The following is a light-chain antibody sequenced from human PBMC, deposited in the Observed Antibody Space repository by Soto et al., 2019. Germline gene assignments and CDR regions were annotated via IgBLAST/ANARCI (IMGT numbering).Light chain of an antibody. CDR1: SSNIGSNA. CDR2: SND. CDR3: AAWDTSMYRPV. J-gene: IGLJ3*02. Sequence: QSVLTQPPSASGTPGQRVTISCSGSSSNIGSNAVNWYQHLPGTAPKLLIYSNDQRPSGVPDRFSGSKSGTSASLAISGLQSEDEADYYCAAWDTSMYRPVFGGGTKLTVL. V-gene: IGLV1-44*01.